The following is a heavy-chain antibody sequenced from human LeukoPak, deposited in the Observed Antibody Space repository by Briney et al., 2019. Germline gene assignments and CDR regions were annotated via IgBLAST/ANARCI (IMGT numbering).Heavy chain of an antibody. Sequence: SGTLSLTCAVSGGSISSSNWWSWVRPPPGKGLEWIGEIYHSGSTNYNPSLKSRVTISVDKSKNQFSLKLSSVTAADTAVYYCARAKYDYGSGVPPKYFDYWGQGTLVTVPS. V-gene: IGHV4-4*02. J-gene: IGHJ4*02. CDR2: IYHSGST. CDR3: ARAKYDYGSGVPPKYFDY. D-gene: IGHD3-10*01. CDR1: GGSISSSNW.